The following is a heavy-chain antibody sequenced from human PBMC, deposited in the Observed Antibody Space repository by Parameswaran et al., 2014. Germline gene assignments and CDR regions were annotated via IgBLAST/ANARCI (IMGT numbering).Heavy chain of an antibody. J-gene: IGHJ6*02. D-gene: IGHD3-3*01. CDR3: ARGPYYDFWSGYYRREPGYYGMDV. Sequence: SETLSLTCAVYGGSFSGYYWSWIRQPPGKGLEWIGEINHSGSTNYNPSLKSRVTISVDTSKNQFSLKLSSVTAADTAVYYCARGPYYDFWSGYYRREPGYYGMDVWGQGTTVTVSS. CDR1: GGSFSGYY. V-gene: IGHV4-34*01. CDR2: INHSGST.